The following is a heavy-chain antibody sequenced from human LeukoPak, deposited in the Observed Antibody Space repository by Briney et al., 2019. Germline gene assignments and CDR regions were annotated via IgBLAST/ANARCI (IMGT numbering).Heavy chain of an antibody. CDR2: IYSGGST. CDR3: AAQDNFDWPHRSFDS. CDR1: GFTVSSNY. Sequence: GGSLSVSCAASGFTVSSNYMSWVRQAPGKGLEWVSVIYSGGSTYYADSVKGRFTISRDNSKNTLYLQMNSLRAEDTAVYYCAAQDNFDWPHRSFDSCGQGTLVTVSS. V-gene: IGHV3-53*01. J-gene: IGHJ4*02. D-gene: IGHD3-9*01.